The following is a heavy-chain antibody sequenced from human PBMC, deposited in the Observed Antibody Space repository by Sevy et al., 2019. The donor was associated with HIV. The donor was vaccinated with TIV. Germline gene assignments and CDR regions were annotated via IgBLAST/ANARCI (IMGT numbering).Heavy chain of an antibody. CDR2: INQDGSKK. CDR1: GFTFSTYW. V-gene: IGHV3-7*01. D-gene: IGHD3-10*01. Sequence: GGSLRLSCAASGFTFSTYWMTWVRQAPGKGLEWVANINQDGSKKNYVDSMKGRFTISRDNAKNSLYVQMNSLRAEDTAVYYCARVGTFEGSESHFRFIDYWGQGILVTVSS. CDR3: ARVGTFEGSESHFRFIDY. J-gene: IGHJ4*02.